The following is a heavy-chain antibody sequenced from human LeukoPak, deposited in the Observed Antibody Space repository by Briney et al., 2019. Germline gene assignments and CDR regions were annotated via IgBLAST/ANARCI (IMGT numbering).Heavy chain of an antibody. V-gene: IGHV3-30-3*02. CDR1: GFTFSSYI. J-gene: IGHJ6*03. D-gene: IGHD1-14*01. CDR3: AKTGFQWGEYFYYMDV. Sequence: GGSLRLSCAASGFTFSSYIMHWVRQAPGKGLEWVAVISYDGSNKYYADSVKGRFTISRDNSKNTLYFQMNSLIYEDTAVYYCAKTGFQWGEYFYYMDVWGKGTTVTVSS. CDR2: ISYDGSNK.